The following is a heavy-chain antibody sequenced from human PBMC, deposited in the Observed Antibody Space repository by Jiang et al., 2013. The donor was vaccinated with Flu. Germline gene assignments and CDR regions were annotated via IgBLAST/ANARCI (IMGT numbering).Heavy chain of an antibody. CDR3: ARVDRAAVGLFLH. Sequence: GAEVKKPGASVRVSCKASGYMFSMYGVTWVRQAPGEGLEWMGWISASSGNIRYARKFQDRVTMTTDTSTSTAYLEMRGLKSDDTAVYYCARVDRAAVGLFLHWGQGTLITVSS. CDR2: ISASSGNI. J-gene: IGHJ1*01. CDR1: GYMFSMYG. D-gene: IGHD6-13*01. V-gene: IGHV1-18*01.